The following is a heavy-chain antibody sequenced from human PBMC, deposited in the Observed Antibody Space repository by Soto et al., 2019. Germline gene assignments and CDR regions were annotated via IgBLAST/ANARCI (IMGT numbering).Heavy chain of an antibody. J-gene: IGHJ4*01. Sequence: GASVKVSCKASGYTFTSYGISWVRQAPGQGLEWMGWISAYNGNTNYAQKLQGRVTMTTDTSTSTAYMELRSLRSDDMAVYYCAGTYYYDSSGYLAIDYWGQGTLVTVSS. CDR2: ISAYNGNT. CDR3: AGTYYYDSSGYLAIDY. CDR1: GYTFTSYG. V-gene: IGHV1-18*03. D-gene: IGHD3-22*01.